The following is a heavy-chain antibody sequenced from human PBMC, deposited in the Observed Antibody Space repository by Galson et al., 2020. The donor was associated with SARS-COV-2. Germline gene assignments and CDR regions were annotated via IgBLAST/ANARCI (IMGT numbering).Heavy chain of an antibody. V-gene: IGHV3-15*01. CDR2: IKSKTDGGTT. D-gene: IGHD3-10*01. CDR3: TTKAGSGSYLSKYYYYYYGMDV. Sequence: GESLKIPCAASGFTFSNAWMSWVRQAPGKGLEWVGRIKSKTDGGTTDYAAPVKGRFTISRDDSKNTLYLQMNSLKTEDTAVYYCTTKAGSGSYLSKYYYYYYGMDVWGQGTTVTVSS. CDR1: GFTFSNAW. J-gene: IGHJ6*02.